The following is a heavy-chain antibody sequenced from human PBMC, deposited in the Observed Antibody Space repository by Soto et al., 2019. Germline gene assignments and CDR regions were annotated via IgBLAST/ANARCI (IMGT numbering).Heavy chain of an antibody. V-gene: IGHV4-61*01. J-gene: IGHJ4*02. CDR2: ISHSGRT. CDR1: GASLRSGSYY. D-gene: IGHD3-10*01. CDR3: SYGSSFDY. Sequence: QVQLQESGPGLVKPSETLSLICTVSGASLRSGSYYWSWIRQPPGKGLEWIGYISHSGRTNYDPSLMSRLTMSVDTSQNQFSLQLNSVPAADTAVYYCSYGSSFDYWGQGTLVTVSS.